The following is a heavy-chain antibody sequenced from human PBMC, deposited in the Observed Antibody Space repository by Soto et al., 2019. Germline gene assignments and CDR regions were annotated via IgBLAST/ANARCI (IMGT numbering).Heavy chain of an antibody. D-gene: IGHD2-15*01. J-gene: IGHJ3*02. V-gene: IGHV1-69*13. CDR1: GGTFSSYA. CDR2: IIPIFGTA. CDR3: ARAPVDCSDGSCYSEDAFDI. Sequence: SVKVSCKASGGTFSSYAISWVRQAPGQGLEWMGGIIPIFGTANYAQKFQGRVTITADESTSTAYMELSSLRSEDTAVYYCARAPVDCSDGSCYSEDAFDIWGQGTMVTVSS.